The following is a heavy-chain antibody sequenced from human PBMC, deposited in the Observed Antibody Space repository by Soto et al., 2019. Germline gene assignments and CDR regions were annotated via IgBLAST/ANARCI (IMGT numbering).Heavy chain of an antibody. V-gene: IGHV3-7*04. CDR2: IKEDGTEI. D-gene: IGHD5-12*01. Sequence: EVQLVESGGGLVQPGGSLRLSCEASGLTFSSYWMSWVRQAPGKGLEWVAIIKEDGTEIYYVDSVKGRFTISRDNAQNSLYLTMNSLRAEDTAVYYCERDGDGYNRVAFDIWGQGTMVTVSS. J-gene: IGHJ3*02. CDR1: GLTFSSYW. CDR3: ERDGDGYNRVAFDI.